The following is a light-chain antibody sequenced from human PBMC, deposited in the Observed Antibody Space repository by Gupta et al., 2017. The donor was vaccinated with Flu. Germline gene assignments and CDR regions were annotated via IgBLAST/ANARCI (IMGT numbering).Light chain of an antibody. J-gene: IGKJ4*01. CDR1: QSVTTN. Sequence: EIVMTQSPATLSVSPGERATLSCRASQSVTTNLAWYQQKPGQAPRLLIYGASTRPTGIPVRFSGSGSGTEFTLTISSLQYEDFAVYYCQQYNDWPGVTFGGGTKVEIK. CDR3: QQYNDWPGVT. CDR2: GAS. V-gene: IGKV3-15*01.